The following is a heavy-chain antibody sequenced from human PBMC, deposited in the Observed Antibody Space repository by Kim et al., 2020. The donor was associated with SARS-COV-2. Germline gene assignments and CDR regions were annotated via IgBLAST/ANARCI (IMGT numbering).Heavy chain of an antibody. J-gene: IGHJ6*02. CDR1: GGSFSGYY. V-gene: IGHV4-34*01. Sequence: SETLSLTCAVYGGSFSGYYWSWIRQPPGKGLEWIGEINRSGSTNYNPSLKSRVTISVDTSKNQFSLKLSSVTAADTAVYYCARVSVTMVRGSYPAVDYYGMDVWGQGTTVTVSS. CDR2: INRSGST. D-gene: IGHD3-10*01. CDR3: ARVSVTMVRGSYPAVDYYGMDV.